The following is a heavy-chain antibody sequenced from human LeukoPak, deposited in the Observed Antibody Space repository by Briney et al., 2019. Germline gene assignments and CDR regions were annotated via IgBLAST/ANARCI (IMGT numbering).Heavy chain of an antibody. Sequence: GGSLRLSCAASGFTFSSYGMHWVRQAPAKGLEWVAFIRYDASNKEYADSVKGRITISRDNSKNTLYLQMNGLRAEDTAVYYCVKDMGAAAGRENFYYMDVWGKGTTVTVSS. CDR3: VKDMGAAAGRENFYYMDV. V-gene: IGHV3-30*02. CDR2: IRYDASNK. J-gene: IGHJ6*03. CDR1: GFTFSSYG. D-gene: IGHD6-13*01.